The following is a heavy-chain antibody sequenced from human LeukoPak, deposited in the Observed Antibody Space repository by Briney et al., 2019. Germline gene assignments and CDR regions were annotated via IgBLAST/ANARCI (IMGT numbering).Heavy chain of an antibody. CDR1: GFTFSSYA. Sequence: QPGGSLRLSCAASGFTFSSYAMSWVRQAPGKGLEWVSAISGSGGSTYYADSVKGRFTISRDNSKNTLYLQMNSLRAEDTAVYYCAKGKDGSGSIWRAYYYYGMDVWGQGTTVTVSS. CDR3: AKGKDGSGSIWRAYYYYGMDV. V-gene: IGHV3-23*01. CDR2: ISGSGGST. D-gene: IGHD3-10*01. J-gene: IGHJ6*02.